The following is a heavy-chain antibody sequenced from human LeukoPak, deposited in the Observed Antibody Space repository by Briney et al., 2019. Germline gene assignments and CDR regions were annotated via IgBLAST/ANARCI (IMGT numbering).Heavy chain of an antibody. D-gene: IGHD1-1*01. CDR3: ARERYKGFDY. Sequence: GGSLRLSCAASGFTFSSYAMHWVRQAPGKGLEYVSAISSNGGSTYYANSVKGRFTISRDNSKNTLYLQMGSLRAEDMAVYYRARERYKGFDYWGQGTLVTVSS. CDR2: ISSNGGST. V-gene: IGHV3-64*01. J-gene: IGHJ4*02. CDR1: GFTFSSYA.